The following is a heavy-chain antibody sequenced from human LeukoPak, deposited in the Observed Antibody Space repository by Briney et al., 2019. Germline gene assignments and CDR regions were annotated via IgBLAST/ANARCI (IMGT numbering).Heavy chain of an antibody. J-gene: IGHJ6*02. D-gene: IGHD6-19*01. CDR3: AKDRSLDIPVAPMDV. Sequence: GGSLRLSCAASGFTFSSYAMSWVRQAPGKGLEWVSAISGSGGSTYYADSVKGRYTISRDNSKNTLYLQMNSLRAEDTAVYYCAKDRSLDIPVAPMDVWGQGTTVTVSS. CDR2: ISGSGGST. V-gene: IGHV3-23*01. CDR1: GFTFSSYA.